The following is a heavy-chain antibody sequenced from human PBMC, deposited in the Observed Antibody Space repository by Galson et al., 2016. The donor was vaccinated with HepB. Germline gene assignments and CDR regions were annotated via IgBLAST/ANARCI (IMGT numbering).Heavy chain of an antibody. D-gene: IGHD5-12*01. CDR2: TYYRSKWSS. J-gene: IGHJ6*02. CDR3: ASGTGAYVQ. V-gene: IGHV6-1*01. CDR1: GDSVSRNTAA. Sequence: CAISGDSVSRNTAAWNWIRQSPSRGLEWLGRTYYRSKWSSDHAVSMKSRITINADTSMNQFSLQLNSVTPEDTAVYYCASGTGAYVQWGQGTAVTVSS.